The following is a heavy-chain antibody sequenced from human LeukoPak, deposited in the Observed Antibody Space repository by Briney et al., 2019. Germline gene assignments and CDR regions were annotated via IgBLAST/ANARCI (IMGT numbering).Heavy chain of an antibody. CDR3: ARGGDYDFWSGYYPGGYYFDY. CDR2: FYHSGST. V-gene: IGHV4-4*02. Sequence: SGTLSLTCAVSGGSISSSNWWSWIRQPPGKGLEWIGEFYHSGSTNYNPSLKSRVTISVDTSKNQFSLKLSSVTAADTAVYYCARGGDYDFWSGYYPGGYYFDYWGQGTLVTVPS. CDR1: GGSISSSNW. J-gene: IGHJ4*02. D-gene: IGHD3-3*01.